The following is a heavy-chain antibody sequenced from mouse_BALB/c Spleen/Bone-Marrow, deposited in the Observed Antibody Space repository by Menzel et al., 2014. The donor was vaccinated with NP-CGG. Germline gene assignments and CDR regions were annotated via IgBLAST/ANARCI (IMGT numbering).Heavy chain of an antibody. D-gene: IGHD2-4*01. Sequence: QVHVKQSGPELVRPGASVKISCKGSGYTFTDYAMHWVKQSHAKSLEWIGVISTYSGNTNYNQKFKGKATMTVDKSSSTAYMELARLTSEDSAIYYCARGSMITTDWFAYWGQGTLVTVSA. CDR1: GYTFTDYA. CDR2: ISTYSGNT. V-gene: IGHV1-67*01. J-gene: IGHJ3*01. CDR3: ARGSMITTDWFAY.